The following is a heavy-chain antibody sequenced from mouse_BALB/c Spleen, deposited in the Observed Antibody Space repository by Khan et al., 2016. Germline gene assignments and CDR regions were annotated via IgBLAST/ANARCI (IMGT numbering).Heavy chain of an antibody. J-gene: IGHJ1*01. V-gene: IGHV9-3-1*01. CDR2: INTYSGES. CDR1: GYTFTNYG. CDR3: ARYRYYYGSSRYFDV. D-gene: IGHD1-1*01. Sequence: QIQLVQSGPELKKPGKTVKISCKASGYTFTNYGMNWVKQAPGKGLKWMGWINTYSGESTYADDFKGRFALALETSANTASLQINNLKNEDTATXFCARYRYYYGSSRYFDVWGAWTTVTVSS.